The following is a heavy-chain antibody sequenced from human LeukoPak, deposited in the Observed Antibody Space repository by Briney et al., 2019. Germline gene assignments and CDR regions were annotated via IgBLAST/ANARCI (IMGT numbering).Heavy chain of an antibody. CDR1: GFTFSSYA. CDR2: ISGSGGST. D-gene: IGHD3-10*01. CDR3: AKDRSYGSGSYWFWSDAFDI. V-gene: IGHV3-23*01. Sequence: GGSLRLSCAASGFTFSSYAMSWARQAPGKGLEWVSAISGSGGSTYYADSVKGRFTISRDNSKNTLYLQMNSLRAEDTAVYYCAKDRSYGSGSYWFWSDAFDIWGQGTMVTVSS. J-gene: IGHJ3*02.